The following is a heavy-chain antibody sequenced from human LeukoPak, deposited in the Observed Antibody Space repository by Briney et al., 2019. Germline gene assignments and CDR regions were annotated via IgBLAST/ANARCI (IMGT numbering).Heavy chain of an antibody. V-gene: IGHV1-8*01. J-gene: IGHJ4*02. Sequence: ASVKVSCKASGYTFTSYDINWVRQATGQGLEWMGWMNPNSGNTGYAQKFQGRVTMTRNTSISTAYMELSSLRSEDTAVYYCVKEGYDYGGSHPWYWGQGTLVTVSS. CDR3: VKEGYDYGGSHPWY. D-gene: IGHD4-23*01. CDR2: MNPNSGNT. CDR1: GYTFTSYD.